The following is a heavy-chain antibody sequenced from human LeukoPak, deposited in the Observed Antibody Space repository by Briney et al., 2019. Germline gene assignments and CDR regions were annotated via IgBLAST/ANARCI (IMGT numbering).Heavy chain of an antibody. CDR3: AKGGGYYDSPGFQY. J-gene: IGHJ4*02. V-gene: IGHV4-34*01. CDR2: INHSGST. CDR1: GGSFSGYY. D-gene: IGHD3-3*01. Sequence: SETLSLTCAVYGGSFSGYYWSWTRQPPGKGLEWIGEINHSGSTNYNPSLKSRVTISVDTSKNQFSLKLSSVTAADTAVYYCAKGGGYYDSPGFQYWGQGILVTVSS.